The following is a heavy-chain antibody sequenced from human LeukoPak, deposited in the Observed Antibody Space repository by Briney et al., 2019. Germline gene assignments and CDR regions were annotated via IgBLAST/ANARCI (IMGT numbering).Heavy chain of an antibody. CDR2: IIPIFGTA. Sequence: ASVKVSCKASGGTFSSYAISWVRQAPGQGLEWMGGIIPIFGTANYAQKFQGRVTITADESTSTAYMELSSLRSEDTAVYYCARDPALNLGYFDYWGQGTLVTVSS. J-gene: IGHJ4*02. V-gene: IGHV1-69*13. D-gene: IGHD3-16*01. CDR1: GGTFSSYA. CDR3: ARDPALNLGYFDY.